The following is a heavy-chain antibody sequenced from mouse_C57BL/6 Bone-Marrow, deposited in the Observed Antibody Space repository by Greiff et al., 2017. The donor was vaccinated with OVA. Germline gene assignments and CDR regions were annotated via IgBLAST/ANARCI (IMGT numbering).Heavy chain of an antibody. V-gene: IGHV1-22*01. Sequence: EVQLQQSGPELVKPGASVKMSCKASGYTFNDYNMHWVKQSHGKSLEWIGYINPNNGGTSYNQKFKGKATLTVNKSSSTAYMELRSLTSEDSAVYYCARCDHWALYAMDYWGQGTSVTVSS. CDR1: GYTFNDYN. J-gene: IGHJ4*01. D-gene: IGHD4-1*01. CDR3: ARCDHWALYAMDY. CDR2: INPNNGGT.